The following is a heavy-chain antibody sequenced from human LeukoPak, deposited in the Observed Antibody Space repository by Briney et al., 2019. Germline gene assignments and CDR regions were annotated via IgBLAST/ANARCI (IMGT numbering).Heavy chain of an antibody. CDR1: GYTFTGYY. J-gene: IGHJ4*02. Sequence: ASVKVSCKASGYTFTGYYMYWVRQAPGQGLEWMGWINPNSGGTNYAQKFQGRVTMTRDTSISTAYMELSRLRSDDTAVYYCARESRIIAVAGTGPGYWGQGTLVTASS. CDR2: INPNSGGT. CDR3: ARESRIIAVAGTGPGY. V-gene: IGHV1-2*02. D-gene: IGHD6-19*01.